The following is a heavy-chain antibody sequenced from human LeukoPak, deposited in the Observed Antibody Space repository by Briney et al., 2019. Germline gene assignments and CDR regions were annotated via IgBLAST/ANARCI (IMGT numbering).Heavy chain of an antibody. CDR1: GFKFDDYT. CDR3: ARDSSGALGY. V-gene: IGHV3-43*01. D-gene: IGHD2-15*01. Sequence: GGSLRLSCAASGFKFDDYTMHWVRRPPGKGLEWVSLVSWNSDHTSYADSVKGRFTISRDNSKNTLYLQMNSLRAEDTAVYYCARDSSGALGYWGQGTLVTVSS. CDR2: VSWNSDHT. J-gene: IGHJ4*02.